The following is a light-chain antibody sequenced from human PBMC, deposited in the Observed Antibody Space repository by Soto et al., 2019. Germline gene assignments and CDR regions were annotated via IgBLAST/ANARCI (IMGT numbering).Light chain of an antibody. CDR2: EVN. V-gene: IGLV2-18*02. CDR3: SSYTSRSSLV. CDR1: STDIGSYNR. J-gene: IGLJ2*01. Sequence: QSALSQPPSVSGSPGQSVTLSCTGTSTDIGSYNRVSWYQQPPGTAPKLIIYEVNNRPSGVPDRFSGAKSVNTAYLTISGLQAEDEADYYCSSYTSRSSLVFGGGTKLTVL.